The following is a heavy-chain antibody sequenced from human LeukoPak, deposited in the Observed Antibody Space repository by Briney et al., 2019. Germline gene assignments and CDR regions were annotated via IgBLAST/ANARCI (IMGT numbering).Heavy chain of an antibody. Sequence: GGSLRLSCAAYGFTFSSHWMNWVRQAPGKGLEWVANIKEDGSEKYYVDSVKGRFTISRDNAKNSLCLQMNSLRAEDTAIYYCVRSGGYWGQGTLVTVSP. CDR3: VRSGGY. J-gene: IGHJ4*02. CDR2: IKEDGSEK. D-gene: IGHD1-26*01. V-gene: IGHV3-7*05. CDR1: GFTFSSHW.